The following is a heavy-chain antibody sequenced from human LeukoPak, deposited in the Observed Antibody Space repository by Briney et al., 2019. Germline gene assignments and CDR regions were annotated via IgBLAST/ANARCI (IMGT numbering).Heavy chain of an antibody. D-gene: IGHD3-22*01. CDR1: GYTCTSYY. Sequence: ASVKVSCKASGYTCTSYYMHWVRQAPGQGLEWMGIINPSGGSTSYAQKFQGRVTMTRDTSTSTVYMELSSLRSEDTAVYYCARGLRDSSATPQINDAFDIWGQGTMVTVSS. CDR3: ARGLRDSSATPQINDAFDI. J-gene: IGHJ3*02. V-gene: IGHV1-46*01. CDR2: INPSGGST.